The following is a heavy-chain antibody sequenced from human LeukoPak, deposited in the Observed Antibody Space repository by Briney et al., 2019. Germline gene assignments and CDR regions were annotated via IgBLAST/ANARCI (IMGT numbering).Heavy chain of an antibody. CDR3: ARSWSSGYWFPATASFDY. Sequence: GGSLRLSCAASGFTFSSYGMHWVRQAPGRGLEWVAFISYDGSIKKYADSVKGRFTISRDNSKNTLYLQMNSLRDEDTAVYYCARSWSSGYWFPATASFDYWGQGTLVTVSS. V-gene: IGHV3-30*03. D-gene: IGHD3-22*01. J-gene: IGHJ4*02. CDR1: GFTFSSYG. CDR2: ISYDGSIK.